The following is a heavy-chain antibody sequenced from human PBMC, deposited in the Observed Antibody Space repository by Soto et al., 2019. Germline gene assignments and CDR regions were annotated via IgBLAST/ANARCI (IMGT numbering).Heavy chain of an antibody. Sequence: GESPKISCKGSGYSFSNNWIGWVRQMPGKGLEWMGIIYPDDSETRYSPSFQGQVTISADKSNNTAYLQWSSLKASDTAMYYCARHKGDYGMDVWGQGTTVTVSS. J-gene: IGHJ6*02. CDR3: ARHKGDYGMDV. V-gene: IGHV5-51*01. CDR1: GYSFSNNW. CDR2: IYPDDSET. D-gene: IGHD3-10*01.